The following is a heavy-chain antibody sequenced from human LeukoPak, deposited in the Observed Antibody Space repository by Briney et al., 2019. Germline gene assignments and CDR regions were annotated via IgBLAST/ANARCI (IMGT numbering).Heavy chain of an antibody. J-gene: IGHJ6*04. D-gene: IGHD6-19*01. Sequence: ASVKVSCKASGYTFTGYYMHWVRQAPGQGLEWMGWINPNSGGTNYAQKFQGWVTMTRDTSISTAYMELSRLRSDDTAVYYCATSSGWYYYGMDVWGKGITVTVSS. CDR1: GYTFTGYY. V-gene: IGHV1-2*04. CDR3: ATSSGWYYYGMDV. CDR2: INPNSGGT.